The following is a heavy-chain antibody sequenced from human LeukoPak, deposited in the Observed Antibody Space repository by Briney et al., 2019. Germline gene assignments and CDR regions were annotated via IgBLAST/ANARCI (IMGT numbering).Heavy chain of an antibody. J-gene: IGHJ4*02. D-gene: IGHD1-1*01. Sequence: SETLSLMCTVSGYSISSGYHWGWIRQPPGKGLEWIGNTHHSGSTNYNPSLKCRVTISIDTSKNQFSLKLTSVTAADTAVYYCVRGRNWNADFVDYWGQGTLLIVSS. CDR1: GYSISSGYH. CDR2: THHSGST. V-gene: IGHV4-38-2*02. CDR3: VRGRNWNADFVDY.